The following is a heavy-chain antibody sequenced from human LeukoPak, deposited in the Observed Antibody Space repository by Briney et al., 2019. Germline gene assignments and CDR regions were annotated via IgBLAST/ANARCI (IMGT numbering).Heavy chain of an antibody. V-gene: IGHV3-48*04. Sequence: GGSLRLSCAASGFTFSSYSMNWVRQAPGKGPEWVSYISSSSSTTYYADSVKGRFTISRDNAKNSLYLQMNSLRAEDTAVYYCAKGSGYYSRDAFDIWGQGTMVTVSS. D-gene: IGHD3-22*01. CDR1: GFTFSSYS. J-gene: IGHJ3*02. CDR2: ISSSSSTT. CDR3: AKGSGYYSRDAFDI.